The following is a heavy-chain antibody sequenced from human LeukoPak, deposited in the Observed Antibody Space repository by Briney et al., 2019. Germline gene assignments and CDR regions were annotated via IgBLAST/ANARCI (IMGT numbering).Heavy chain of an antibody. D-gene: IGHD1-7*01. CDR2: TYYRSKWYN. CDR1: GDSVSSNSAA. Sequence: SQTLSLTCAISGDSVSSNSAAWNWIRQSPSRGLEWLGRTYYRSKWYNDYAVSVKSRITINPDTSKNQFSLQLNSVTPEDTAVYYCARDNWNYDRYYYYYGMDVWGQGTTVTVSS. J-gene: IGHJ6*02. V-gene: IGHV6-1*01. CDR3: ARDNWNYDRYYYYYGMDV.